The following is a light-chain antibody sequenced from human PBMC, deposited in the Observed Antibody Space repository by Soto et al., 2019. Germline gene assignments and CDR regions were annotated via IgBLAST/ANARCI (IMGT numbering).Light chain of an antibody. CDR3: AAWDDSLNGYV. CDR2: NTN. V-gene: IGLV1-44*01. Sequence: SVLTQAPSASETPGQRVTISCSGRSSNIGRNSISWYQQFPGTAPKLLIYNTNQRPAGVPDRFSGSKSGTSASLAIRGLQSDDEADYYCAAWDDSLNGYVFGTGTKVTV. J-gene: IGLJ1*01. CDR1: SSNIGRNS.